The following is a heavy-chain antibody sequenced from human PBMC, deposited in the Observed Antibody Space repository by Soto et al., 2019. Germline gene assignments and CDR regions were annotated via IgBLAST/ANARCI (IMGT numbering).Heavy chain of an antibody. D-gene: IGHD6-13*01. Sequence: EVQLVESGGGLVQPGGSLRLSCAASGFTFSSYWMSWVRQAPVKGLEWVGNIKRDGSEKNYVDFMEGRFTISRDNAENSLYLQMSSLRAEDTAVYYCARIASAGRGWDVWGQGTTVVVSS. CDR3: ARIASAGRGWDV. CDR2: IKRDGSEK. V-gene: IGHV3-7*01. J-gene: IGHJ6*02. CDR1: GFTFSSYW.